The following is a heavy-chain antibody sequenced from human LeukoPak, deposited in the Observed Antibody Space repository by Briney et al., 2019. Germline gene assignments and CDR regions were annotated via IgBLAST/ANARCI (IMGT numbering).Heavy chain of an antibody. Sequence: GGSLRLSCAVSGFTYSSYWMHWVRHAPGKGLVWVSRINSDGSSTSYADSVKGRFTISRDNAKNTLYLQMNSLRAEDTAVYYCARPGIGFDYWGQGTLVTVSS. CDR1: GFTYSSYW. V-gene: IGHV3-74*01. J-gene: IGHJ4*02. D-gene: IGHD1-26*01. CDR2: INSDGSST. CDR3: ARPGIGFDY.